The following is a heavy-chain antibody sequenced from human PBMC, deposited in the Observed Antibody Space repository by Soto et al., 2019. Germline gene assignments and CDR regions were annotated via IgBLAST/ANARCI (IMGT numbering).Heavy chain of an antibody. Sequence: SGPTLVKPTQTLTLTCTFSGFSLSTSGVGVGWIRQPPGKALEWLALIYWNDDKRYSPSLKSRLTITKDTSKNQVVLTMTNMDPVDTATYYCAHSTMYYDFWSDHFDYWGQGTLVTVSS. J-gene: IGHJ4*02. CDR2: IYWNDDK. V-gene: IGHV2-5*01. D-gene: IGHD3-3*01. CDR1: GFSLSTSGVG. CDR3: AHSTMYYDFWSDHFDY.